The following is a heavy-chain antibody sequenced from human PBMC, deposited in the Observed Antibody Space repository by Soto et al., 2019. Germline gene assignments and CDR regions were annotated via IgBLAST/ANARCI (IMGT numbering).Heavy chain of an antibody. V-gene: IGHV3-21*01. J-gene: IGHJ4*02. CDR3: ARDREQWLWRGLDY. CDR2: ISSSSSYI. Sequence: GGSLRLSCAASGFTFSSYSMNWVRQAPGKGLEWVSSISSSSSYIYYADSVKGRFTIFRDNAKNSLYLQMNSLRAEDTAVYYCARDREQWLWRGLDYWGQGTLVTVSS. CDR1: GFTFSSYS. D-gene: IGHD6-19*01.